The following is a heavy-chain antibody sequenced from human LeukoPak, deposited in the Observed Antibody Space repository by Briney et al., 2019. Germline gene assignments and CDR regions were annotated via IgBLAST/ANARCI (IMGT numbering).Heavy chain of an antibody. J-gene: IGHJ6*02. CDR2: FDPEDGET. CDR3: ATGWRMATTTEGYYYYYGMDV. Sequence: VASVKVFCKVSGYTLTELSMHWVRQAPGKGLEWMGGFDPEDGETIYAQKFQGRVTMTEDTSTDTAYMELSSLRSEDTAVYYCATGWRMATTTEGYYYYYGMDVWGQGTTVTVSS. CDR1: GYTLTELS. V-gene: IGHV1-24*01. D-gene: IGHD5-24*01.